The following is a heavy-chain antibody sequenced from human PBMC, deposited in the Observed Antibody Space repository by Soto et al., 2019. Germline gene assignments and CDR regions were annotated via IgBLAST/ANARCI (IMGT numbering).Heavy chain of an antibody. J-gene: IGHJ4*02. V-gene: IGHV3-11*05. CDR2: ISSSSSYT. CDR3: SRGALHVDTDDY. Sequence: QVQLVESGGGLVKPGGSLRLSCAASGFTFSDYYMSWIRQAPGKGLEWVSYISSSSSYTNYADSVKGRFTISRDNAKNSLYLQMNSLRAEDTAVYYCSRGALHVDTDDYWGQGTLVTGSS. CDR1: GFTFSDYY. D-gene: IGHD5-18*01.